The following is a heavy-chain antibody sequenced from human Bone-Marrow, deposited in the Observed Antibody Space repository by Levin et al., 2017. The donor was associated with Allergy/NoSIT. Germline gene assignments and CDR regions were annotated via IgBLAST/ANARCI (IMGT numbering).Heavy chain of an antibody. CDR1: GYTFTSYY. CDR3: ARGIVATIREGYYFDY. J-gene: IGHJ4*02. D-gene: IGHD5-12*01. CDR2: INPSGGST. Sequence: ASVKVSCKASGYTFTSYYMHWVRQAPGQGLEWMGIINPSGGSTSYAQKFQGRVTMTRDTSTSTVYMELSSLRSEDTAVYYCARGIVATIREGYYFDYWGQGTLVTVSS. V-gene: IGHV1-46*01.